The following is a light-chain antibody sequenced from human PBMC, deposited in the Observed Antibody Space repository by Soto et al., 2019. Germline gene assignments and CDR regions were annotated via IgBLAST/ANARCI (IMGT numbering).Light chain of an antibody. Sequence: IGMTQSPATLSVSPGETATLSCRASQNIYNDLAWYQQKPGQAPRLLLYDASIRATGIPARFSGSGSGTEFTLTINSLQSEDFAVYCCQQYKDWPRTFGQGTKVDI. V-gene: IGKV3-15*01. CDR2: DAS. CDR3: QQYKDWPRT. CDR1: QNIYND. J-gene: IGKJ1*01.